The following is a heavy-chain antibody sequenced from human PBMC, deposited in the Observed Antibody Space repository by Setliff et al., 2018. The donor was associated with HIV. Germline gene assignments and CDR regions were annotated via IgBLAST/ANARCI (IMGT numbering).Heavy chain of an antibody. J-gene: IGHJ6*04. V-gene: IGHV3-7*01. CDR3: ARYPLKYSSLDV. CDR1: GFRFSTYW. CDR2: IKQDGTNT. Sequence: GGSLRLTCAASGFRFSTYWMTWVRQAPGKGLEWVANIKQDGTNTYYADSVKGRFTISRDNAKNSLYLQMNSLRAEDTAVYYCARYPLKYSSLDVWGKGTTVTVSS. D-gene: IGHD6-6*01.